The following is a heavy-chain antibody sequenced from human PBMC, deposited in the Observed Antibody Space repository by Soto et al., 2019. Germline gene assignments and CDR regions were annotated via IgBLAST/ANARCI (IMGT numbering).Heavy chain of an antibody. CDR1: GGSFSGYY. J-gene: IGHJ4*02. V-gene: IGHV4-34*01. CDR2: INHSGST. CDR3: ARGLIGKYDSSGYYY. Sequence: SETLSLTCAVYGGSFSGYYWSWIRQPPGKGLEWIGEINHSGSTNYNPSLKSRVTISVDTSKNQFSLKLSSVTAADTAVYYCARGLIGKYDSSGYYYWGQGTLVTVS. D-gene: IGHD3-22*01.